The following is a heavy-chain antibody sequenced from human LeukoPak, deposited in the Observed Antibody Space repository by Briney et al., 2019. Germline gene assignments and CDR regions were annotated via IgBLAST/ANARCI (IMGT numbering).Heavy chain of an antibody. D-gene: IGHD3-9*01. CDR2: IIPIFGTA. V-gene: IGHV1-69*05. CDR3: ARGYFDWLPYFLDY. Sequence: GASVKVSCKASGGTISSYAISWVRQAPGQGLEWMGGIIPIFGTANYAQKFQGRVTITTDESTSTAYMELSSLRSEDTAVYYCARGYFDWLPYFLDYWGQGTLVTVSS. J-gene: IGHJ4*02. CDR1: GGTISSYA.